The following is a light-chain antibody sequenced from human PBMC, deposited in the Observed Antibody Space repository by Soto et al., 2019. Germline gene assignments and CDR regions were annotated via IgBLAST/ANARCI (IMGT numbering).Light chain of an antibody. V-gene: IGLV1-40*01. CDR2: GNS. CDR3: QSYGSSLSGQWL. J-gene: IGLJ2*01. CDR1: SSNIGAGYD. Sequence: QSVLTQPPSVSGAPGQRVTISCTGSSSNIGAGYDVHWYQQLPGTAPKLLIYGNSNRPSGLPDRFSGSKSGTSASLAITGLQAEDESDYYCQSYGSSLSGQWLFGGGTKLTVL.